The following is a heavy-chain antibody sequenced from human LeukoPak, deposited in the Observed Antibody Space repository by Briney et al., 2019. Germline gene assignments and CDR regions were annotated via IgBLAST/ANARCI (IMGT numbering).Heavy chain of an antibody. J-gene: IGHJ4*02. D-gene: IGHD1-14*01. Sequence: GGSLRLSCAASGFPFNTYAMSWVRQAPGKGLEYISVIRPTGTNTYYASSVKGRFTISRDDSRTIVYLQMSSLRAEDTAIYYCAKLAFYETSAPLRDIDFWGQGTLVTVSS. CDR3: AKLAFYETSAPLRDIDF. CDR1: GFPFNTYA. CDR2: IRPTGTNT. V-gene: IGHV3-23*01.